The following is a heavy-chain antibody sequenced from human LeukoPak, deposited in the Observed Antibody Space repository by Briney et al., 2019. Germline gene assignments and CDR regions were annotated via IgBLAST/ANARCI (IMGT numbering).Heavy chain of an antibody. CDR1: RYSISSGYY. Sequence: SETLSLTCTVSRYSISSGYYWGWIRQPPGKGLEWIGSIYHSGITYYNPSLKSRVTISVDTSKNQFSLKLSSVTAADTAVYYCARDKRTIKVVVRPGGDGFDIWGQGTMVTVSS. V-gene: IGHV4-38-2*02. CDR3: ARDKRTIKVVVRPGGDGFDI. D-gene: IGHD3-22*01. CDR2: IYHSGIT. J-gene: IGHJ3*02.